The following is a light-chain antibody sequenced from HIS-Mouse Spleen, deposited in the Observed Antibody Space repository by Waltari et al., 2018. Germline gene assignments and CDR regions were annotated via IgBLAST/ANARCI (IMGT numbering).Light chain of an antibody. V-gene: IGLV2-23*01. CDR2: EGS. CDR3: CSYAGSSWV. Sequence: QSALTQPAPVSGSPGQSITISCTGTSSDVGSYDVFSWYQQHPGKAPKLMIYEGSKRPSGVSNRFSGSKSGNTASLTISGLQAEDEADYYCCSYAGSSWVFGGGTKLTVL. CDR1: SSDVGSYDV. J-gene: IGLJ3*02.